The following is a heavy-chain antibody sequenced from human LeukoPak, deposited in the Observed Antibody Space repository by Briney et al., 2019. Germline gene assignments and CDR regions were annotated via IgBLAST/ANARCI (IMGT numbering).Heavy chain of an antibody. CDR2: IYSGGST. CDR3: AAAAAGGYFDY. V-gene: IGHV3-66*01. J-gene: IGHJ4*02. Sequence: GGSLRLSCAASGFTVSSNYMSWVRQAPGKGLEWVSVIYSGGSTYYADSVKGRFTISRDNSKNTLYLQMNSLRAEGTAVYYCAAAAAGGYFDYWGQGTLVTVSS. CDR1: GFTVSSNY. D-gene: IGHD6-13*01.